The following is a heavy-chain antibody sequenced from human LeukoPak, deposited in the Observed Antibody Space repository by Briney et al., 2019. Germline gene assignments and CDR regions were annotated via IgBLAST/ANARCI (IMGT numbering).Heavy chain of an antibody. CDR3: AKSSGYYVDY. V-gene: IGHV1-18*01. CDR2: ISAYNGNP. D-gene: IGHD3-22*01. J-gene: IGHJ4*02. Sequence: ASVKVSCKTSGYSFTNYGISWVRQAPGQGLEWMGWISAYNGNPIYAQKLQGRVTMSTDTSTSTVYMELRSLRSDDTAVYYCAKSSGYYVDYWGQGTLVTVSS. CDR1: GYSFTNYG.